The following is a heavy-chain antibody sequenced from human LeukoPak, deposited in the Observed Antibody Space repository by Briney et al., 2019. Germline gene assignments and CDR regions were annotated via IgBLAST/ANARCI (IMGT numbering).Heavy chain of an antibody. D-gene: IGHD5-18*01. J-gene: IGHJ4*01. CDR2: IYGGGST. Sequence: GGSLRLSCAASGFTVSSNYMSWVRQAPGKGLEWVSIIYGGGSTYYADSMKGRFTISRDNSKNTLYLQMNSLRAEDTAVYYCATGRIQLWYAYWGHGTLVTVSS. V-gene: IGHV3-53*01. CDR1: GFTVSSNY. CDR3: ATGRIQLWYAY.